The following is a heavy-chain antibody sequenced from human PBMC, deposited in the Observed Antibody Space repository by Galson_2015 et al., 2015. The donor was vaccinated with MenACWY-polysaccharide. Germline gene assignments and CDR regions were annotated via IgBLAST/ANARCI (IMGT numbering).Heavy chain of an antibody. D-gene: IGHD1-7*01. CDR1: GFSFSNYY. Sequence: SLRLSCAASGFSFSNYYMGWVRQGSRKGLDWVAYLSQDGSGQTYVDSVRGRFTISRDNAKNTLYLQMNSLRVEDTAVYFCAHFGPDWELSQWGQGTLVTVSS. J-gene: IGHJ4*02. V-gene: IGHV3-7*01. CDR2: LSQDGSGQ. CDR3: AHFGPDWELSQ.